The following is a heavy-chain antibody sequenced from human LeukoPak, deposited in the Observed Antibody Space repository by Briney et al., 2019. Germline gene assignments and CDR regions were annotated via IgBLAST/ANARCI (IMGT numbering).Heavy chain of an antibody. V-gene: IGHV3-7*01. Sequence: GGSLRLSCAASGFTFSSYWMSWVRQAPGKGLEWVANIKQDGSEKYYVDSVKGRFTISRDNAKNSLYLQMNSLRAEDTAMYYCARERDSSSWIYYYYYYYMDVWGKGTTVTVSS. CDR2: IKQDGSEK. D-gene: IGHD6-13*01. CDR3: ARERDSSSWIYYYYYYYMDV. J-gene: IGHJ6*03. CDR1: GFTFSSYW.